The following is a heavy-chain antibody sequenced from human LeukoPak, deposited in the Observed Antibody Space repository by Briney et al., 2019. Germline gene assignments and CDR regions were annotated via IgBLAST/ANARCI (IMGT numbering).Heavy chain of an antibody. Sequence: GGSLRLSCAASGFTFRNYVIHWVRQAPGKGLEWVAVTSSDLNVKLYADSVKGRFTISRDNSRSTLHLQMNSLRPEDTAIYYCAREGYYGSGSPPSLYFDYWGQGTLVTVSS. J-gene: IGHJ4*02. CDR2: TSSDLNVK. CDR1: GFTFRNYV. V-gene: IGHV3-30-3*01. D-gene: IGHD3-10*01. CDR3: AREGYYGSGSPPSLYFDY.